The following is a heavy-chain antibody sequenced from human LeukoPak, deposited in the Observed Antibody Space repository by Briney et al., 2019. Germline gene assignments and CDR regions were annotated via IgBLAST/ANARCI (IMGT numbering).Heavy chain of an antibody. Sequence: GGSLRLSCAASGFNFSRNWMTWVRQAPGKGLEWVANIKQDGREEYYVDSVKGRFTISRDNAKKSTYLQMNRVRAEDTAVYCCARDYGDHPYPEVTLDLWGQGTLVTVSS. D-gene: IGHD2-21*01. J-gene: IGHJ4*02. CDR3: ARDYGDHPYPEVTLDL. V-gene: IGHV3-7*01. CDR1: GFNFSRNW. CDR2: IKQDGREE.